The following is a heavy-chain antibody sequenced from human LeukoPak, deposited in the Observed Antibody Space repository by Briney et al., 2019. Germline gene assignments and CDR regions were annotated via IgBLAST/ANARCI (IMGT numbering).Heavy chain of an antibody. CDR3: VRASVESGGAFDI. Sequence: SETLSLTCTVSGGSISSYYWSWIRQPPGKGLEWIGYIYYSGSTNYNPSLKSRVTISVDTSKNQFSLKLASVTAADTAVYYCVRASVESGGAFDIWGQGTMVTVSS. J-gene: IGHJ3*02. V-gene: IGHV4-59*01. CDR1: GGSISSYY. CDR2: IYYSGST. D-gene: IGHD2-15*01.